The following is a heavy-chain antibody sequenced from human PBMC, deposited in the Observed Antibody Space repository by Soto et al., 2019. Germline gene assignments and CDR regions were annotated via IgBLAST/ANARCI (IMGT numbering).Heavy chain of an antibody. D-gene: IGHD3-3*01. CDR2: ISSSSSYI. CDR1: GFTFSSYS. CDR3: ARVFQNYDFWSGYYRYYYYGMDV. V-gene: IGHV3-21*01. Sequence: EVQLVESGGGLVKPGGSLRLSCAASGFTFSSYSMNWVRQAPGKGLEWVSSISSSSSYIYYADSVKGRFTISRDNAKNSLYLQMNSLRAEDTAVYYCARVFQNYDFWSGYYRYYYYGMDVWGQGTTVTVSS. J-gene: IGHJ6*02.